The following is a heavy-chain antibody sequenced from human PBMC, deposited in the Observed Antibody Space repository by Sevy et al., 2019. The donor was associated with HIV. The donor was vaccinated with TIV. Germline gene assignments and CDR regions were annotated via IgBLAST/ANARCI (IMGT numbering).Heavy chain of an antibody. CDR3: TRGRRVYADYGVDY. D-gene: IGHD4-17*01. CDR1: GFTFGEYS. J-gene: IGHJ4*02. CDR2: IRSEVYGGTT. V-gene: IGHV3-49*03. Sequence: GSLRLSCTASGFTFGEYSMSWFHQAPGKGLEWVSFIRSEVYGGTTEYAASVKGRFTISRDDSKSIAYLQMSSLKTEDTAVYYCTRGRRVYADYGVDYWGQGTLVTVSS.